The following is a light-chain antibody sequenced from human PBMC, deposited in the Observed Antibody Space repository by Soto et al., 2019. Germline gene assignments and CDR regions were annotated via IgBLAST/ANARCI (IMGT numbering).Light chain of an antibody. CDR3: QQSYTAPLT. Sequence: DIQSTQSPSTLSGSVGDRVTITFRASQSISTYLNWYQQKPGKAPNLLIFAASTLQSGVPSRFSGSGSGTDFTLTIRSLQPEDFATYYCQQSYTAPLTFGGGTKVDIK. J-gene: IGKJ4*01. CDR1: QSISTY. V-gene: IGKV1-39*01. CDR2: AAS.